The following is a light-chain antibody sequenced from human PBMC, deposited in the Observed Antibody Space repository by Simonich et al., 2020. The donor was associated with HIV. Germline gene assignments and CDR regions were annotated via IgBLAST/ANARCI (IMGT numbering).Light chain of an antibody. V-gene: IGKV1-6*01. CDR3: LQDYNLYT. CDR1: QGIRND. CDR2: AAS. Sequence: AIQMTQSPSSLSASVGDRVNITCRASQGIRNDLGWYHQKPGKAPKRLIYAASTLQSGVPSRFSGSGSGTDFTLTISSLQPEDLATYYCLQDYNLYTFGQGTKLEIK. J-gene: IGKJ2*01.